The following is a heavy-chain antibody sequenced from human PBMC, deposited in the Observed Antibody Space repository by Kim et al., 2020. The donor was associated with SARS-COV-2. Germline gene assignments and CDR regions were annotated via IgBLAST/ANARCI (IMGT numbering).Heavy chain of an antibody. Sequence: SVKVSCKASGDTFSSYAISWVRQATGQGLEWMGGIIPIFGTANYAQKFQGRVTITADASTSTAYMELSSLRSEDTAVYYCARSRHPEGALDMDAWCNVT. CDR3: ARSRHPEGALDMDA. CDR2: IIPIFGTA. J-gene: IGHJ6*04. D-gene: IGHD2-2*01. CDR1: GDTFSSYA. V-gene: IGHV1-69*13.